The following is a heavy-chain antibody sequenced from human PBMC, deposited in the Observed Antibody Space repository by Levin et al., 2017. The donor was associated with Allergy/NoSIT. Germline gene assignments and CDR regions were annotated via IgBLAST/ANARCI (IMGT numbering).Heavy chain of an antibody. CDR1: GFTFSSYA. CDR2: FSGSGGGT. Sequence: GGSLRLSCAASGFTFSSYAMSWVRQAPGKGLEWVSGFSGSGGGTYYADSVKGRFTISRDNSKNTLYLHMNSLRGEDTAIYHCAKGLRAGIGMGAFDIWGQGTMVTVSS. V-gene: IGHV3-23*01. D-gene: IGHD1-14*01. J-gene: IGHJ3*02. CDR3: AKGLRAGIGMGAFDI.